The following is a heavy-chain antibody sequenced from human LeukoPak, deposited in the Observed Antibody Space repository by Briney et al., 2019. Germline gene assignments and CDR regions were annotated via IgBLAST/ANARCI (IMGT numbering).Heavy chain of an antibody. CDR2: IKQDGNEK. V-gene: IGHV3-7*01. CDR1: GFTFSDYW. CDR3: ASRDALGY. J-gene: IGHJ4*02. Sequence: GGSLRLSCAASGFTFSDYWMSWVRQAPGKGLEWVANIKQDGNEKNYVDSVRGRFSISRGNTKNSVYLQMNNLRAEDTAVYYCASRDALGYWGQGTLVTVSS. D-gene: IGHD6-13*01.